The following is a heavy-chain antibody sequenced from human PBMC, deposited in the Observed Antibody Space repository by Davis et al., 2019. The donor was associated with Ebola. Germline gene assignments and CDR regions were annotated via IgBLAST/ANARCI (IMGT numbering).Heavy chain of an antibody. J-gene: IGHJ5*02. Sequence: GESLKISCAASGFTFSDYYMSWIRQAPGKGLEWVSYISSSGSTIYYADSVKGRFTISRDNAKNSLYLQMNSLRAEDTAVYYCARDGGVTDYNWFDPWGQGTLVTVSS. CDR2: ISSSGSTI. V-gene: IGHV3-11*01. D-gene: IGHD2-21*02. CDR1: GFTFSDYY. CDR3: ARDGGVTDYNWFDP.